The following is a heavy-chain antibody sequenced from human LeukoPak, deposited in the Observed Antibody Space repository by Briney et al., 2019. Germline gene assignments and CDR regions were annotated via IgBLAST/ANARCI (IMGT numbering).Heavy chain of an antibody. Sequence: PGGSLRLSCAASGLTVSSNYMSWVRQAPGKGLEWVSVIYSGESTYYADSVKGRLTISRHNSKNTLYLQMNSLRAEDTAVYYCAGTNYYDSSGYYRLDYWGQGTLVTVSS. J-gene: IGHJ4*02. V-gene: IGHV3-53*04. CDR3: AGTNYYDSSGYYRLDY. CDR2: IYSGEST. D-gene: IGHD3-22*01. CDR1: GLTVSSNY.